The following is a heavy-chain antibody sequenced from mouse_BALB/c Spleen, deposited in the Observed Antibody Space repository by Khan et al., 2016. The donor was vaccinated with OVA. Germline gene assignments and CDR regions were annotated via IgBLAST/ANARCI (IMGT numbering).Heavy chain of an antibody. CDR2: INSGGDYI. CDR1: GFTFSTYA. D-gene: IGHD1-1*01. V-gene: IGHV5-9-3*01. CDR3: ARHNYGPFAY. Sequence: EVQLQESGGDLVKPGGSLKLSCSASGFTFSTYAMSWVRQTPEKRLEWVATINSGGDYIYYPDSVQGRFTISRDNAKNTLSLQMSSLRSEDTAMFYCARHNYGPFAYWGQGTLVSVSA. J-gene: IGHJ3*01.